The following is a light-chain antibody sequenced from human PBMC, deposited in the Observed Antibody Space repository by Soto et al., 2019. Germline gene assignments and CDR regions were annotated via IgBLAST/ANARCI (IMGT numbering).Light chain of an antibody. CDR1: ESIGTW. V-gene: IGKV1-5*01. J-gene: IGKJ1*01. CDR3: QQFQSFSRT. CDR2: DAS. Sequence: IQMTQSPSTLSASVGDRVTITCRASESIGTWLAWYQQKPGKAPNLLIYDASSLQSGVPSRFSGRGSRTEFTLTISSLQPDDFATYYCQQFQSFSRTFGQGTKVDIK.